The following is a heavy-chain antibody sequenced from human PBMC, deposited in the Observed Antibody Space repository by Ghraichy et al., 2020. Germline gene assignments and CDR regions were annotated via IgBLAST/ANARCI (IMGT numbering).Heavy chain of an antibody. CDR1: GFTFSSYA. D-gene: IGHD4-17*01. V-gene: IGHV3-23*01. J-gene: IGHJ2*01. CDR2: ISGSGGST. CDR3: AKVYGDSAGYYWYFDL. Sequence: GGSLRLSCAASGFTFSSYAMSWVRQAPGKGLEWVSAISGSGGSTYYADSVKGRFTISRDNSKNTLYLQMNSLRAEDTAVYYCAKVYGDSAGYYWYFDLWGRGTLVTVSS.